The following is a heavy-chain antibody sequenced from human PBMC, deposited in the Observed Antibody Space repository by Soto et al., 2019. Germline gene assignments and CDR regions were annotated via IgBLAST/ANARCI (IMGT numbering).Heavy chain of an antibody. V-gene: IGHV4-34*01. J-gene: IGHJ4*02. Sequence: PSETLSLTCAVYGGSFSGYYWSWIRQPPGKGLEWIGEINHSGSTNYNPSLKSRVTISVDTSKNQFSLKLSSVTAADTAVYYCARYLEYSSSGEPFDYWGQGTLVTVPQ. CDR1: GGSFSGYY. CDR3: ARYLEYSSSGEPFDY. D-gene: IGHD6-6*01. CDR2: INHSGST.